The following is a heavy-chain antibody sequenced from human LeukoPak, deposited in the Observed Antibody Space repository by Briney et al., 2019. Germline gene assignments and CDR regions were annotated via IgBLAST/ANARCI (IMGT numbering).Heavy chain of an antibody. J-gene: IGHJ4*02. V-gene: IGHV4-59*01. Sequence: PSETLSLTCTVSGGSISSYYWSWIRQPPGKGLEWIGYIYYSGSTNYNPSLKSRVTISVDTSKNQFSLKLSSVTAADTAVYYWASHSGSYYFLDYWGQGTLVTVSS. D-gene: IGHD1-26*01. CDR1: GGSISSYY. CDR3: ASHSGSYYFLDY. CDR2: IYYSGST.